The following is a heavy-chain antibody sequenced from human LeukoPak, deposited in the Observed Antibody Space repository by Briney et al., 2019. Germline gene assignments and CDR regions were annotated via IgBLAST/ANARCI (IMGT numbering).Heavy chain of an antibody. CDR2: IYYSGST. J-gene: IGHJ6*04. Sequence: SETLSLTCAVSGGSISSSNWWSWVRQPPGKGLEWIGEIYYSGSTNYNPSLKSRVTISVDKSKNQFSLKLSSVTAADTAVYYCARDRAYSSSWPYYYYGMDVWGKGTTVTVSS. CDR3: ARDRAYSSSWPYYYYGMDV. CDR1: GGSISSSNW. D-gene: IGHD6-13*01. V-gene: IGHV4-4*02.